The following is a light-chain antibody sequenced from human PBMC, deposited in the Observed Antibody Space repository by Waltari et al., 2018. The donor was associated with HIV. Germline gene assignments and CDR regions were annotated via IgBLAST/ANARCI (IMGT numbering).Light chain of an antibody. Sequence: QSVLTQPPSASGTPGQRVTISCSGSYSNIGTAVVNWYQQLPGTAPKLLIYSNNHRPSGVPDRFSGSKSGTSASLAISGLQSEDEAAYYCAAWDDSLNALLFGGGTKLTVL. J-gene: IGLJ2*01. CDR2: SNN. CDR1: YSNIGTAV. CDR3: AAWDDSLNALL. V-gene: IGLV1-44*01.